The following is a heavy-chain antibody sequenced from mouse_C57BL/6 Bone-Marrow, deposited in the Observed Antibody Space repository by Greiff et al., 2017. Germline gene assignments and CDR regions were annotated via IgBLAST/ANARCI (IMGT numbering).Heavy chain of an antibody. J-gene: IGHJ3*01. V-gene: IGHV14-3*01. CDR3: ADAWFAY. Sequence: EVKLVESVAELVRPGASVKLSCTASGFKIKNTYMHWVKQRPEQGLEWIGRIDPANGNTKYAPKFQGKATITADTSSNTAYLQLSSLTSEDTAIYYCADAWFAYWGQGTLVTVSA. CDR2: IDPANGNT. CDR1: GFKIKNTY.